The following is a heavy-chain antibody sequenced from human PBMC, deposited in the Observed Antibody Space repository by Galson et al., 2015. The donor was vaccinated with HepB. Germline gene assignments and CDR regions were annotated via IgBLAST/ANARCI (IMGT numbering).Heavy chain of an antibody. J-gene: IGHJ4*02. Sequence: SLRLSCAASGLIFSNSVMHWVRQAPGKGLEWVALISAGEGRNTNYADSVRGRFTISRDNSKNKVFLQMNSLRAEDTAVYYCAREGFSSGHAGIFDCWGRGALVTVSS. CDR2: ISAGEGRNT. D-gene: IGHD3-22*01. CDR3: AREGFSSGHAGIFDC. V-gene: IGHV3-30*04. CDR1: GLIFSNSV.